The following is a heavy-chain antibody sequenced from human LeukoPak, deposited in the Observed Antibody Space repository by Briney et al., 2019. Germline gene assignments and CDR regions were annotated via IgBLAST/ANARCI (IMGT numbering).Heavy chain of an antibody. CDR2: ISSKAYGGTT. J-gene: IGHJ4*02. D-gene: IGHD3-10*01. CDR1: GFSFGDYA. Sequence: GGSLRLSCTASGFSFGDYAMSWFRQAPGKGLGWVGFISSKAYGGTTEYAASVKGRFTISRDDPKSIAYLQMDSLKTEDTAVYYCTRDRITMVRGVIGPYYFDYWGQGTLVTVSS. CDR3: TRDRITMVRGVIGPYYFDY. V-gene: IGHV3-49*03.